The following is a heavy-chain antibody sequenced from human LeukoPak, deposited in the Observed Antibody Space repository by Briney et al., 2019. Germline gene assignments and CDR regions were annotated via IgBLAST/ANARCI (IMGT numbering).Heavy chain of an antibody. D-gene: IGHD2-15*01. J-gene: IGHJ6*03. CDR2: INHSGST. V-gene: IGHV4-34*01. CDR3: ARGVWYCSGGSCYKYYYYYMDV. Sequence: SETLSLTCAVYGGSFSGYYWSWIRQPPGKGLEWIGEINHSGSTNHNPSLKSRVTISVDTSKNQFSLKLSSVTAADTAVYYCARGVWYCSGGSCYKYYYYYMDVWGKGTTVTVSS. CDR1: GGSFSGYY.